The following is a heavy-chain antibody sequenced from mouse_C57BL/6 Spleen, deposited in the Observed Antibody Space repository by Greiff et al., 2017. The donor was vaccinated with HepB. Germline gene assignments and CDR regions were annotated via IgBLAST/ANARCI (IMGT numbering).Heavy chain of an antibody. CDR2: IHPNSGST. Sequence: QVQLQQPGAELVKPGASVKLSCKASGYTFTSYWMHWVKQRSGQGLEWIGMIHPNSGSTNYNEKFKSKATLTVDKSSSTAYMQLSSLTSEDSAVYYCARGSSYWYFDVWGTGTTVTVSS. CDR3: ARGSSYWYFDV. D-gene: IGHD1-1*01. V-gene: IGHV1-64*01. J-gene: IGHJ1*03. CDR1: GYTFTSYW.